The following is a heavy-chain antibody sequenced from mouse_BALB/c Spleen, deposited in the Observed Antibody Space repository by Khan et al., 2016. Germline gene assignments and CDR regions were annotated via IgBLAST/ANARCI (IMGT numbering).Heavy chain of an antibody. CDR1: GFTFSDYY. J-gene: IGHJ3*01. V-gene: IGHV5-4*02. CDR3: AGGGLRGGAWFAY. D-gene: IGHD2-4*01. CDR2: ISDGGIYA. Sequence: EVELVESGGGLVKPGGSLKLSCVASGFTFSDYYMYWVRQTPEKRLEWVATISDGGIYAYYPDSVKGRFTISRDNAKNNLYLQMSSLKSEDTAVYYCAGGGLRGGAWFAYWGQGTLVTVSA.